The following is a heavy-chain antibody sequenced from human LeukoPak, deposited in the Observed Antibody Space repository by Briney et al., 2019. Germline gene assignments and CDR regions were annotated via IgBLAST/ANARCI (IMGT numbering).Heavy chain of an antibody. CDR2: IYYSGST. CDR3: ARGARGYYYMDV. J-gene: IGHJ6*03. Sequence: SETLSLTCTVSGGSFSSYYWSWIRQPPGKGLEWIGYIYYSGSTNYNPSLKSRVTISVVTSKNQFSLKLSSLTAADTAVYYCARGARGYYYMDVWGKGTTVTVSS. V-gene: IGHV4-59*01. D-gene: IGHD3-10*01. CDR1: GGSFSSYY.